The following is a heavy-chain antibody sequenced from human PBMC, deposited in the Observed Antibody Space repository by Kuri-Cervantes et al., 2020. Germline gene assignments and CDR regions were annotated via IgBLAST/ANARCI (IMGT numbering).Heavy chain of an antibody. Sequence: ASVKVSCKASGYTFTGYYMHWVRQAPGQGLEWMGWINPNSGGTNYAQKFQGRVTMTRDSSISTAYMELSRLRSDDTAVYYCARGGPENSGIREGFDPWGQGTLVTVSS. V-gene: IGHV1-2*02. CDR3: ARGGPENSGIREGFDP. J-gene: IGHJ5*02. CDR2: INPNSGGT. D-gene: IGHD1-26*01. CDR1: GYTFTGYY.